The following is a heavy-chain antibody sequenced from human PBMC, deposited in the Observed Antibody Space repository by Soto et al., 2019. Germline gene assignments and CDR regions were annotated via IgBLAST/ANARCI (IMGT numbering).Heavy chain of an antibody. CDR3: ARDGGRHSGGIDY. CDR1: GGTFSSYS. J-gene: IGHJ4*01. D-gene: IGHD1-26*01. CDR2: IIPIFGTA. V-gene: IGHV1-69*01. Sequence: QVQLVQSGAEVKKPGSSVKVSCKAFGGTFSSYSINWVRQAPGQGLEWMGEIIPIFGTANYAQKFQGRVTITADESTSTAYMELSSLRSEDTAVYYCARDGGRHSGGIDYWGHGTLVTVSS.